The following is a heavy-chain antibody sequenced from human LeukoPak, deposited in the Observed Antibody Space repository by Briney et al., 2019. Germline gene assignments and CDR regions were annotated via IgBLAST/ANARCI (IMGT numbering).Heavy chain of an antibody. Sequence: GGSLRLSCAASGFTFSSYWMHWVRQAPGKGLVWVSRINSDGRSTNYADSVKGRFTISRDNAKNSLYLQMNSLRAEDTALYYCAKDSGSYKVRYAFDIWGQGTMVTVSS. CDR3: AKDSGSYKVRYAFDI. CDR2: INSDGRST. D-gene: IGHD1-26*01. J-gene: IGHJ3*02. V-gene: IGHV3-74*01. CDR1: GFTFSSYW.